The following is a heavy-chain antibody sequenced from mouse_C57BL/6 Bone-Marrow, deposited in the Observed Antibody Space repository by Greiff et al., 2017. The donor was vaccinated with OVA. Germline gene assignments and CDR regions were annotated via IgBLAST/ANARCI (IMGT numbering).Heavy chain of an antibody. D-gene: IGHD2-3*01. J-gene: IGHJ3*01. CDR1: GYTFTSYW. V-gene: IGHV1-7*01. Sequence: QVQLQQSGAELAKPGASVKLSCKASGYTFTSYWMHWVHQRPGQGLEWIGYINPSSGYTKYNQKFKDKATLPADKASSTAYMQLSSLTYEDSAVYYCARGGYSFAYWGQGTLVTVSA. CDR3: ARGGYSFAY. CDR2: INPSSGYT.